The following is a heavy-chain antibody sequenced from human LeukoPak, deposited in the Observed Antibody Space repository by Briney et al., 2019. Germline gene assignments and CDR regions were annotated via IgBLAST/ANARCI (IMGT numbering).Heavy chain of an antibody. CDR2: IYYSGST. D-gene: IGHD4-17*01. CDR1: GGSISSSSYY. J-gene: IGHJ4*02. V-gene: IGHV4-39*01. Sequence: SETLSLTCTVSGGSISSSSYYWGWIRQPPGKGLEWIGSIYYSGSTYYNPSLKSRVTISVDTSKNQLSLKLSSVTAADTAVYYCARIPTVTFFDYWGRGTLVTVSS. CDR3: ARIPTVTFFDY.